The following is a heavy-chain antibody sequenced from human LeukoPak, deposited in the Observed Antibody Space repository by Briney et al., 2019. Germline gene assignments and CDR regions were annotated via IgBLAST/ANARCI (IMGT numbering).Heavy chain of an antibody. J-gene: IGHJ4*02. CDR1: GFTFSDYG. D-gene: IGHD6-13*01. Sequence: PGRSLRLSCAASGFTFSDYGMHWVRQAPGSGLVWVSRINTDGSDTTYADSVKGRFTISRDNAKNTLYLQMNSLRAEDTAVYYCARVEISSSWYSDYWGQGTLVTVSS. CDR3: ARVEISSSWYSDY. V-gene: IGHV3-74*03. CDR2: INTDGSDT.